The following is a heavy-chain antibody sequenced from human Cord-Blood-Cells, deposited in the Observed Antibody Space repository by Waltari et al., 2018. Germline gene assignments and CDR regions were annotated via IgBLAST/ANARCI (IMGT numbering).Heavy chain of an antibody. CDR3: ASVLGNYFDY. CDR2: ISYDGSNK. Sequence: QVQLVASWGGVVQPGRSASLSCASSGLPSGSYATHRVRQAPGKGLEWVAVISYDGSNKYYAASVKGRFTISRDNSKNTLYLQMNSLRAEDTAVYYCASVLGNYFDYWGQGTLVTVSS. V-gene: IGHV3-30-3*01. J-gene: IGHJ4*02. CDR1: GLPSGSYA. D-gene: IGHD1-26*01.